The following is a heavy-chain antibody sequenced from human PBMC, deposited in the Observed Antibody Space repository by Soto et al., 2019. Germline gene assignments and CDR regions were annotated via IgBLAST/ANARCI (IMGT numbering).Heavy chain of an antibody. CDR1: GFSFSSYY. J-gene: IGHJ4*02. CDR3: AREWSYFDY. D-gene: IGHD3-3*01. CDR2: IRQGGTEK. V-gene: IGHV3-7*01. Sequence: EVQLVESGGGLVQPGGSLRLSCTASGFSFSSYYIGWVRQAPGKGLEWVANIRQGGTEKYYADSVKGRFTISRDDAKNSLYLQMNSLRAEDTAVYYCAREWSYFDYWGQGNLVTVSS.